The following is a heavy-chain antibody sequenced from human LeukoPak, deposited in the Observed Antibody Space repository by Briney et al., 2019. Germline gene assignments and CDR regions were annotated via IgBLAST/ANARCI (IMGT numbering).Heavy chain of an antibody. CDR1: GGSFSGYY. V-gene: IGHV4-34*01. Sequence: SETLSLTCAVYGGSFSGYYWSWIRQPPGKGLEWIGEINHSGSTNYNPSLKSRVTISVDKSKNQFPLKLSSVTAADTAVYYCARGPSIVATTDYWGQGTLVTVSS. CDR3: ARGPSIVATTDY. J-gene: IGHJ4*02. D-gene: IGHD5-12*01. CDR2: INHSGST.